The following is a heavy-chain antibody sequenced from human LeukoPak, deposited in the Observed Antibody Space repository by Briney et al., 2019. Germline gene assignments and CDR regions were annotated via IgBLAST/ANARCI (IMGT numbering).Heavy chain of an antibody. D-gene: IGHD1-26*01. J-gene: IGHJ4*02. CDR3: AKDRDPWRVGATWFDY. Sequence: PSETLSLTCTVSGGSTSSYYWSWIRQPAGKGLEWIGYIYYSGSTNYNPSLKSRVTISVDTSKNQFSLKLSSVTAADTAVYYCAKDRDPWRVGATWFDYWGQGTLVTVSS. V-gene: IGHV4-59*01. CDR2: IYYSGST. CDR1: GGSTSSYY.